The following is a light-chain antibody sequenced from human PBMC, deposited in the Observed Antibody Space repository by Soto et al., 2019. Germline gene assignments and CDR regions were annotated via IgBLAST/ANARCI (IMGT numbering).Light chain of an antibody. Sequence: QAVVTQPASVSGSPGQSITISCTGTSSDVGGYNYVSWYQQHPGKAPKLMIYDVSNRPSGVSIRFSGSKSGNTASLTISGLQAEDEADYYCSSYTSSSTVLFGGGTKLTVL. CDR1: SSDVGGYNY. CDR3: SSYTSSSTVL. V-gene: IGLV2-14*01. CDR2: DVS. J-gene: IGLJ2*01.